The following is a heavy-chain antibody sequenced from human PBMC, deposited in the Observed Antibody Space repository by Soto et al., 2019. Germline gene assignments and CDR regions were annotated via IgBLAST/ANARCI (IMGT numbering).Heavy chain of an antibody. Sequence: EVQLVESGGGLVQPGGSLRLSCAASGFTFSTYWMTWVRQAPGKGLEWVANIKQDGSEQNYVDSVKGRFTISRDNAKNSLYLQMYSLRADDAAVYYCTSVLSPKITTTWVDAVDFWGQGTMVTVSS. D-gene: IGHD7-27*01. CDR2: IKQDGSEQ. J-gene: IGHJ3*01. CDR1: GFTFSTYW. CDR3: TSVLSPKITTTWVDAVDF. V-gene: IGHV3-7*05.